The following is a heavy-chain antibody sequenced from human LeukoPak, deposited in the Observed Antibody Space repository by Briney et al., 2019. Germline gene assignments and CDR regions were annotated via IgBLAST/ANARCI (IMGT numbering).Heavy chain of an antibody. V-gene: IGHV3-49*04. CDR2: IRSNLYGGTP. CDR1: GFTFGDYA. J-gene: IGHJ4*02. Sequence: GGSLRLSCTASGFTFGDYAMTWVRQAPGKGLEWVGFIRSNLYGGTPEYAASVKGRFTISRDDSNSIAYLEMNSLKTEDTAVYYCTRGRRATHDYWGQGTLVTVSS. CDR3: TRGRRATHDY. D-gene: IGHD1-26*01.